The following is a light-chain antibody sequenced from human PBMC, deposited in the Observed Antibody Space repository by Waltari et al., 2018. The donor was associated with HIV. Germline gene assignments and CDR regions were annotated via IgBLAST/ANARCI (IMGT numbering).Light chain of an antibody. CDR1: QAISGN. J-gene: IGKJ2*01. V-gene: IGKV1-9*01. CDR3: QQLNSYLWYT. CDR2: AVS. Sequence: DTQLTQSPFFLSASAGDRVTVTRRASQAISGNLALYHQRPGRAPKLPVYAVSALQSGVPSRFSGSVSGTRFTLTINRLQPEYFATYYCQQLNSYLWYTFGQGTKVDIK.